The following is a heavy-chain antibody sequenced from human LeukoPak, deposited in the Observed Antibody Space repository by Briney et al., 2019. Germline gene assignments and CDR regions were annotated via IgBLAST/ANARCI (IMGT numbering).Heavy chain of an antibody. Sequence: GGSLRLSFAASGFTFSSYAMSWVRQAPGKGLEWVAVISYDGSNKYYADSVKGRFTISRDNSKNTLYLQMNSLRAEDTAVYYCAKEKWELHQGPFDYWGQGTLVTVSS. J-gene: IGHJ4*02. D-gene: IGHD1-26*01. V-gene: IGHV3-30-3*01. CDR3: AKEKWELHQGPFDY. CDR2: ISYDGSNK. CDR1: GFTFSSYA.